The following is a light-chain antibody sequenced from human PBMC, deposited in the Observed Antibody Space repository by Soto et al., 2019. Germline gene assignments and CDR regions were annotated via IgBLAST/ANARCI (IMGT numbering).Light chain of an antibody. V-gene: IGLV2-14*01. Sequence: QSVLTQPASVSGSPGQSITISCTGTSSDVGNYNYVSWYQQYPGKAPKLMIYEVNNRPSGVSSRFSGSKSGNTASLTISGLQAEDEADYYCSSYRTISTPGVFGTGTKVTVL. CDR1: SSDVGNYNY. CDR3: SSYRTISTPGV. J-gene: IGLJ1*01. CDR2: EVN.